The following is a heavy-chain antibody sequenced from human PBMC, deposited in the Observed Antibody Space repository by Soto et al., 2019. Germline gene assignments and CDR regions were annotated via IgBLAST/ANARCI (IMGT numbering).Heavy chain of an antibody. J-gene: IGHJ4*02. Sequence: EVQLLESGGGLVQPGGSLRHSCAASEFTFSTHAMTWVRQAPGKGLEWVSSISGSGGSTYYADSVKGRFTISRDNSKNTLYLQMNSLRAEDAAVYSCAKAGYCVSTSCYFPFDYWGQGTLVTVSS. CDR1: EFTFSTHA. CDR3: AKAGYCVSTSCYFPFDY. V-gene: IGHV3-23*01. D-gene: IGHD2-2*01. CDR2: ISGSGGST.